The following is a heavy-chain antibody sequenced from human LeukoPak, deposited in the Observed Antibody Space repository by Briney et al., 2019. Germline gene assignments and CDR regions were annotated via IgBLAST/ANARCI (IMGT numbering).Heavy chain of an antibody. J-gene: IGHJ6*02. CDR2: INPSGGST. CDR1: GYTFTSYY. CDR3: ARDDRVSGYYYGMDV. V-gene: IGHV1-46*01. Sequence: GASVKVSCKASGYTFTSYYMHWVRQAPGQGLEWMGIINPSGGSTSYAQKFQGRVTMTRDTSTSTDYMEVSSLRSEDTAVYYCARDDRVSGYYYGMDVWGQGTTVTVSS.